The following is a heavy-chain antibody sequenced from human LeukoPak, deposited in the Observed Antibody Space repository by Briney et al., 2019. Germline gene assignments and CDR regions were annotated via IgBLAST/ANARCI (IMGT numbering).Heavy chain of an antibody. CDR2: IWFDGSNK. Sequence: AGGSLRLSCEASGFSFSTYGMHWVRQAPGKGLEWVALIWFDGSNKHYADSVKGRFTISRDNSKNTMYLQMDSPRAEDTAVYYCARVVSYYGSSYRLLDLWGRGTLVTVSS. D-gene: IGHD3-10*01. CDR3: ARVVSYYGSSYRLLDL. J-gene: IGHJ2*01. CDR1: GFSFSTYG. V-gene: IGHV3-33*01.